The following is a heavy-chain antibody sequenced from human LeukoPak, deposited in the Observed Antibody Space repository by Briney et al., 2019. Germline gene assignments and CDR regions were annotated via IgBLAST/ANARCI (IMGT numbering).Heavy chain of an antibody. J-gene: IGHJ6*02. D-gene: IGHD3-10*01. CDR1: GGTFSSYA. CDR2: IIPIFGTA. V-gene: IGHV1-69*05. CDR3: ARAVKLRYYPIMDV. Sequence: GASVKVSCKASGGTFSSYAISWVRQAPGQGLEWMGGIIPIFGTANYAQKFQGRVTITTDESTSTAYMELSSLRSEDTAVYYCARAVKLRYYPIMDVWGQGTTVTVSS.